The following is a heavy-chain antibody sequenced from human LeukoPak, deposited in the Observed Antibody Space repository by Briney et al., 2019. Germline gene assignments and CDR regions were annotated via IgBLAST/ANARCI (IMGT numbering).Heavy chain of an antibody. Sequence: GGSLRLSCAASGFNFSTYGMHWVRQAPGKGLEWVTFIRYDGSNKYYADSVKGRFTISRDNSKNTLYLQMNSLRAEDTAVYYCARGPNSSGYYFDYWGQGTLVTVSS. D-gene: IGHD6-19*01. V-gene: IGHV3-30*02. J-gene: IGHJ4*02. CDR3: ARGPNSSGYYFDY. CDR2: IRYDGSNK. CDR1: GFNFSTYG.